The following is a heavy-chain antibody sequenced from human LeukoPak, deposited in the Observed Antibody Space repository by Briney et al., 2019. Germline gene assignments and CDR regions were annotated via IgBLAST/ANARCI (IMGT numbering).Heavy chain of an antibody. CDR1: GGSISSSSYY. J-gene: IGHJ4*02. CDR2: IYYSGST. V-gene: IGHV4-39*01. D-gene: IGHD6-19*01. Sequence: SETLSLTCTVSGGSISSSSYYWGWIRQTPGKGLEWIGTIYYSGSTYYNPSLKSRVTISVDTSKNQFSLKLNSVTAADTAVHYCASLPGYSSGWYFDYWGQGTLVTVSS. CDR3: ASLPGYSSGWYFDY.